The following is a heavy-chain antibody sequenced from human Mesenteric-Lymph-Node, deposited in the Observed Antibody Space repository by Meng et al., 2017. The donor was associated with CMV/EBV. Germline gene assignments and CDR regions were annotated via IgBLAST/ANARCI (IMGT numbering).Heavy chain of an antibody. J-gene: IGHJ5*02. CDR3: ARDGQTYYDFWSGHYTWFDP. CDR2: INPKSGGT. CDR1: GYTFTGYF. Sequence: ASVKVSCKASGYTFTGYFMHWVRQAPGQGLEWMGWINPKSGGTNYSSKFQGRVSMSRDTSLSTVYMELNRLMSDDTAVYYCARDGQTYYDFWSGHYTWFDPWGQGTLVTVSS. V-gene: IGHV1-2*02. D-gene: IGHD3-3*01.